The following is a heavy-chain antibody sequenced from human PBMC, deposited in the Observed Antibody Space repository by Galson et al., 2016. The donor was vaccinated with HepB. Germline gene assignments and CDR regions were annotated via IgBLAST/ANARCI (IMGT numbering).Heavy chain of an antibody. CDR2: IFWDDDP. D-gene: IGHD1-26*01. J-gene: IGHJ4*02. V-gene: IGHV2-5*02. Sequence: PALVKPTQTLTLTCTFSGFSLNTIGVGVGWLRQPPGKALEWLAVIFWDDDPRFSPSLMSRLTITKDTSRDQVVLTMTNMDPVDTATYYCAYRVDTIGAPTWAYWGQGILVTVSS. CDR1: GFSLNTIGVG. CDR3: AYRVDTIGAPTWAY.